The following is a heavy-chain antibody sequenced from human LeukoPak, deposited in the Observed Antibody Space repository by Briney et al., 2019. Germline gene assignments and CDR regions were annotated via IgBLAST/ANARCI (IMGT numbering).Heavy chain of an antibody. CDR3: ARDWGDYGDETFDI. D-gene: IGHD4-17*01. J-gene: IGHJ3*02. CDR2: ISYDGSNK. Sequence: PGGSLRLSCAASGFTFSSYAMHWVRQAPGKGLEWVAVISYDGSNKYYADSVKGRFTISRDNAKNSLYLQMNSLRAEDTAVYYCARDWGDYGDETFDIWGQGTMVTVSS. CDR1: GFTFSSYA. V-gene: IGHV3-30-3*01.